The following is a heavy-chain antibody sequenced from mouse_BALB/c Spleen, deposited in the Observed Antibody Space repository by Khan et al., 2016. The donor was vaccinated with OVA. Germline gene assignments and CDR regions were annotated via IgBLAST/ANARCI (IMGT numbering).Heavy chain of an antibody. CDR3: TRSYRSDCDD. Sequence: EVQLQESGPELVRPGASVKISCKASGYSFTGYFLHWVMQSHGQSLEWIGRIYPHIGATFYHQRFKDKATLTVAESSSTAHMELRSLASKDSAVDYCTRSYRSDCDDWGQGTTLTGSA. J-gene: IGHJ2*01. V-gene: IGHV1-20*02. D-gene: IGHD1-1*01. CDR1: GYSFTGYF. CDR2: IYPHIGAT.